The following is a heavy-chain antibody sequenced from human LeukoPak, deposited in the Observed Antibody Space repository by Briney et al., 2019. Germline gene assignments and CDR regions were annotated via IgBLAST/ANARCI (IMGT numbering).Heavy chain of an antibody. CDR2: IYPGDSDT. D-gene: IGHD6-19*01. CDR3: ARRRIAVAGNVDYFGY. J-gene: IGHJ4*02. CDR1: GYSFTSYW. Sequence: GESLKISCKGSGYSFTSYWIGWVRQMPGKGLEWMGIIYPGDSDTRYSPSFQGQVTISADKSISTAYLQWSSLKASDTAMYYCARRRIAVAGNVDYFGYWGQGTLVTVSS. V-gene: IGHV5-51*01.